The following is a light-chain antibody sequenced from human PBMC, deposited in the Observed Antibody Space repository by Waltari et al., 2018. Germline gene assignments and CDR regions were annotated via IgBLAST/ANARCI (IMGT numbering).Light chain of an antibody. Sequence: EIVLTQSPGTLSLSPGERATLSCRASQTVRTTSLAWYQQKPGQAPTLLIYGASSRATGIPDMFSGSGSGTDFSLTISCLEPEDFAVYYCQQYDISPRTFGGGTKVEIK. J-gene: IGKJ4*01. V-gene: IGKV3-20*01. CDR2: GAS. CDR1: QTVRTTS. CDR3: QQYDISPRT.